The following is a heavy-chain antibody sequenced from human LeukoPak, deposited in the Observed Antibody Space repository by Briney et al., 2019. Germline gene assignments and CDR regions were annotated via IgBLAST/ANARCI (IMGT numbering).Heavy chain of an antibody. CDR3: AKDYAVGSIDY. J-gene: IGHJ4*02. Sequence: GGSLRLSCAASGFTFSDYWMTWVRQAPGKGLEWVSAISAGGTFYADFVKGRFTISRDNSKNTLYLQMNSLRAEDTALYYCAKDYAVGSIDYWGQGTLVTVSS. CDR1: GFTFSDYW. D-gene: IGHD3-16*01. CDR2: ISAGGT. V-gene: IGHV3-23*01.